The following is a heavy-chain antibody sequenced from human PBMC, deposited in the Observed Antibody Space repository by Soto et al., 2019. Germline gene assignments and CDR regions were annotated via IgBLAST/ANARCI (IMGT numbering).Heavy chain of an antibody. J-gene: IGHJ5*02. CDR3: ARASAAATSWFVH. Sequence: ASVKVSCKTSGYAFTGYYIHWVRQAPGHGLEWMGWINPYSGDANTAQNFQGRVTMARDTPISTVYLELGSLRSDDTAVYYCARASAAATSWFVHWGPGTLVTVS. D-gene: IGHD2-2*01. V-gene: IGHV1-2*02. CDR1: GYAFTGYY. CDR2: INPYSGDA.